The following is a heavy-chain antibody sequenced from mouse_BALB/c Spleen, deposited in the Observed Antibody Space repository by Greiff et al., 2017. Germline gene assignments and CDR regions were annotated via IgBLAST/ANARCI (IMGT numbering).Heavy chain of an antibody. Sequence: EVQRVESGGGLVQPGGSRKLSCAASGFTFSSFGMHWVRQAPEKGLEWVAYISSGSSTIYYADTVKGRFTISRDNPKNTLFLQMTSLRSEDTAMYYCARNWERAMDYWGQGTSVTVSS. V-gene: IGHV5-17*02. CDR3: ARNWERAMDY. J-gene: IGHJ4*01. CDR2: ISSGSSTI. CDR1: GFTFSSFG. D-gene: IGHD4-1*01.